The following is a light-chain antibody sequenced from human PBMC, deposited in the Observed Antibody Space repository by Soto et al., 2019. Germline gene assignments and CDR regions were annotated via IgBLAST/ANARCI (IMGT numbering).Light chain of an antibody. CDR2: GNN. V-gene: IGLV1-40*01. J-gene: IGLJ2*01. CDR1: SSNIGAGYD. CDR3: QSYDSSLSAYVV. Sequence: QSVLTQPPSVSGAPGQRVSISCTGSSSNIGAGYDVHWYQQLPGTAPKLLTYGNNNRPSGVPDRFSGSKSGTSASLAITGLQAEDEADYYCQSYDSSLSAYVVFGGGTKLTVL.